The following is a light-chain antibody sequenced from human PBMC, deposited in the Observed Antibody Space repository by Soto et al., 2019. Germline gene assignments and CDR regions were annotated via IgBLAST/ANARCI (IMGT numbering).Light chain of an antibody. CDR3: QQYNKWPRT. CDR1: QSISSN. Sequence: EIVMTQSPATLSLSPGEGATLSCSATQSISSNLAWYQQKPGQAPRLLIYGASTRATGIPARFSGSGSGTEFTLTITSLQSEDFAVYYCQQYNKWPRTFGQGTKVEIK. CDR2: GAS. J-gene: IGKJ1*01. V-gene: IGKV3-15*01.